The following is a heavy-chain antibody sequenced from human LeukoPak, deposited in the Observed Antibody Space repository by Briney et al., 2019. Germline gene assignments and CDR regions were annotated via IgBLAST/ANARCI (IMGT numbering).Heavy chain of an antibody. CDR2: IYPGDSDT. J-gene: IGHJ6*03. CDR3: ARSRVVAATGENYYYYMDV. CDR1: GYSFTSYW. D-gene: IGHD2-15*01. V-gene: IGHV5-51*01. Sequence: GESLTISCKGSGYSFTSYWIGWVRQMPGKGLEWMGIIYPGDSDTRYSPSFQGQVTISADKSISTAYLQWSSLKASDTAMYYCARSRVVAATGENYYYYMDVWGKGTTVTVSS.